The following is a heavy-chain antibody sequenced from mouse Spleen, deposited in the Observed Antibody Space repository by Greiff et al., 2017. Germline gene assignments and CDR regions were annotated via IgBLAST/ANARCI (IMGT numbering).Heavy chain of an antibody. CDR3: ARQELGRDWYFDV. CDR2: ISSGGSYT. V-gene: IGHV5-9-1*01. D-gene: IGHD4-1*01. Sequence: DVMLVESGGGLVKPGGSLKLSCAASGFTFSSYAMSWVRQTPEKRLEWVATISSGGSYTYYPDSVKGRFTISRDNAKNTLYLQMSSLRSEDTAMYYCARQELGRDWYFDVWGAGTTVTVSS. CDR1: GFTFSSYA. J-gene: IGHJ1*01.